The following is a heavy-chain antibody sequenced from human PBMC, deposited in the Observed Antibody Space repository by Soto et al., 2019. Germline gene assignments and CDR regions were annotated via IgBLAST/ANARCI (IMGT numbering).Heavy chain of an antibody. CDR1: GVSLNSGHYY. V-gene: IGHV4-39*01. J-gene: IGHJ4*02. D-gene: IGHD2-15*01. CDR2: IYYDEST. Sequence: QVQLQESGPGLLKPLETLSLTCTVSGVSLNSGHYYWVWIRQSPGKGLAWIASIYYDESTYYNPSLKSRVIRSTEQPRNQFALTRKSVTAADTAVYYCGKVLIGATRHTDVDSWCQGALVSASS. CDR3: GKVLIGATRHTDVDS.